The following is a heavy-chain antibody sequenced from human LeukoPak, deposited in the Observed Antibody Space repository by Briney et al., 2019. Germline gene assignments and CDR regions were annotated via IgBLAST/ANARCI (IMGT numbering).Heavy chain of an antibody. Sequence: PSETLSLTCTVSGGSGSSYYWSWIRQPSGKGLEWIAYISDIGSINYNPSLKSRVTISLDTSKNQFSLKLSSVTAADTAVYYCAGHHPRNTVDFWGQGTLVTVSS. D-gene: IGHD2/OR15-2a*01. CDR3: AGHHPRNTVDF. CDR1: GGSGSSYY. CDR2: ISDIGSI. V-gene: IGHV4-59*08. J-gene: IGHJ4*02.